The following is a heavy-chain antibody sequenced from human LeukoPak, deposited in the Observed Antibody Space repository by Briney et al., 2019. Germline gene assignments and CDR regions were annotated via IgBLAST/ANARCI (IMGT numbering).Heavy chain of an antibody. D-gene: IGHD2-21*02. Sequence: SVKVSCKASGGTFSSYAISWVRQAPGQGLEWMGGITPIFGTANYAQKFQGRVTITTDESTSTAYMELSSLRSEDTAVYYCARDSCGGDCYPGSYAFDIWGQGTMVTVSS. CDR2: ITPIFGTA. CDR1: GGTFSSYA. V-gene: IGHV1-69*05. J-gene: IGHJ3*02. CDR3: ARDSCGGDCYPGSYAFDI.